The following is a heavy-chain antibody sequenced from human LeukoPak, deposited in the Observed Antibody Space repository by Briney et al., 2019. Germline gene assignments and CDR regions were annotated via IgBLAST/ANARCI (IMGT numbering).Heavy chain of an antibody. J-gene: IGHJ4*02. CDR1: GGSFSGYY. Sequence: SETLSLTCAVYGGSFSGYYWSWIRQPPGKGLEWIGENNHSGSTNYNPSLKSRVTISVDTSKNQFSLKLSSVTAADTAVYYCARVGYYYDSSGYYQKNYFDYWGQGTLVTVSS. V-gene: IGHV4-34*01. CDR2: NNHSGST. D-gene: IGHD3-22*01. CDR3: ARVGYYYDSSGYYQKNYFDY.